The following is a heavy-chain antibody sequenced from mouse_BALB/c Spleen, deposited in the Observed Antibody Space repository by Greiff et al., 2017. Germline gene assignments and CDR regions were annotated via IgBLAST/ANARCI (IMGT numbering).Heavy chain of an antibody. CDR2: ISSGGST. D-gene: IGHD2-1*01. J-gene: IGHJ4*01. CDR3: ARGNYLYAMDY. CDR1: GFTFSSYA. V-gene: IGHV5-6-5*01. Sequence: EVMLVESGGGLVKPGGSLKLSCAASGFTFSSYAMSWVRQTPEKRLEWVASISSGGSTYYPDSVKGRFTISRDNARNILYLQMSSLRSEDTAMYYCARGNYLYAMDYWGQGTSVTVSS.